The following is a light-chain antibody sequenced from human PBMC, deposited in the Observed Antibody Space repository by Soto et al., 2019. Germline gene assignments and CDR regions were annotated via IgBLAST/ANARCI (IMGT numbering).Light chain of an antibody. Sequence: QTVVTQEPSVTVSPGGTVTLTCGSSTGAVTNGHYPYWIQAKPGQAPRTLIYDTSSKDSWTPARFSGSLLGGKAALTLSGAQPDDEAEYYCLFFYGGIGVFGGGTKLTVL. J-gene: IGLJ2*01. CDR2: DTS. V-gene: IGLV7-46*01. CDR3: LFFYGGIGV. CDR1: TGAVTNGHY.